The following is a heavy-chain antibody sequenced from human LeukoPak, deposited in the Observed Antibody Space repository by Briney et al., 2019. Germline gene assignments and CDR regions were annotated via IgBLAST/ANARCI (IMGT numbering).Heavy chain of an antibody. CDR3: ARGLGVNWFDP. CDR1: GGSISSGSYY. D-gene: IGHD4-23*01. CDR2: IYSSGST. V-gene: IGHV4-61*02. J-gene: IGHJ5*02. Sequence: SETLSLTCTVSGGSISSGSYYWNWIRQPAGKGLEWIGRIYSSGSTNYNPSLKSRVTMSVDTSKNQFSLKLSSVTAADTAVYYCARGLGVNWFDPWGQGTLVTVSS.